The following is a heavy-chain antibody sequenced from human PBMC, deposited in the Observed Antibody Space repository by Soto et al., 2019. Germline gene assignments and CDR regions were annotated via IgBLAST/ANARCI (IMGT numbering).Heavy chain of an antibody. D-gene: IGHD1-26*01. J-gene: IGHJ4*02. CDR1: GYSFSEMS. Sequence: ASVKVSCKVSGYSFSEMSMHWVRQTPEKGLEWMGSFDGEDGQTMYAQKFQGRVTMTEDTSADTAYMELSSLRSDDTAVYYCGIPGEQGHLDYLGQGSRVTVSS. V-gene: IGHV1-24*01. CDR3: GIPGEQGHLDY. CDR2: FDGEDGQT.